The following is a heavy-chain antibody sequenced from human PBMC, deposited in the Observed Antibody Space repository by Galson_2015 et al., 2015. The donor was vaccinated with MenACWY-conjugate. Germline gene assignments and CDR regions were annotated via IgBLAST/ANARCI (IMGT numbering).Heavy chain of an antibody. CDR2: MNRDGTST. Sequence: SLRLSCAVSGFTFTRHWMHWARQVPGKGLVWVSRMNRDGTSTTYADSVKGRFTISRDNAKNTLYLQMNSLRVEDTAMYYCVRDRGDTVAVIPADYFDYWGQGTLVTVS. V-gene: IGHV3-74*01. J-gene: IGHJ4*02. CDR3: VRDRGDTVAVIPADYFDY. CDR1: GFTFTRHW. D-gene: IGHD2-15*01.